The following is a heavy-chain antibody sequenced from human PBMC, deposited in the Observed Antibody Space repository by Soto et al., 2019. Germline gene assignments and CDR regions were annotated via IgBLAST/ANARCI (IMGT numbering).Heavy chain of an antibody. J-gene: IGHJ6*02. D-gene: IGHD5-12*01. CDR1: GYSFTSYW. Sequence: PGESLKISCKGSGYSFTSYWIDWVRQMPGKGLEWMGITYPGDSDTRYSPSFQGQVTISADKSISTAYLQWSSLKASDTAMYYCASSGYSGYDPPYYYYYGMDVWGQGTTVTVSS. CDR2: TYPGDSDT. V-gene: IGHV5-51*01. CDR3: ASSGYSGYDPPYYYYYGMDV.